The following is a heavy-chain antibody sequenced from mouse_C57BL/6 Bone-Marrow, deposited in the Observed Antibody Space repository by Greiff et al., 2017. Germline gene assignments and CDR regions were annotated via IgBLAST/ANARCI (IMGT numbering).Heavy chain of an antibody. CDR3: ADYVSSFFAY. D-gene: IGHD1-1*01. V-gene: IGHV14-2*01. CDR1: GFNIKDYY. CDR2: IDPEGGET. Sequence: EVKLLESGAELVKPGASVKLSCTASGFNIKDYYMHWVKQRTEQGLEWIGRIDPEGGETKYAPKFQGKATITADTSSNTAYLQLSSLTSEDTAVYYCADYVSSFFAYWGQGTLVTVSA. J-gene: IGHJ3*01.